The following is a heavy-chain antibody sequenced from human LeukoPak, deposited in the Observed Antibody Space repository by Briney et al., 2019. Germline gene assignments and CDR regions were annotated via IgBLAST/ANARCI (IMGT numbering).Heavy chain of an antibody. V-gene: IGHV3-48*01. D-gene: IGHD1-26*01. J-gene: IGHJ3*02. CDR3: ARGWANAFDI. CDR2: ISTSSSTI. CDR1: GFTFSSNT. Sequence: GGSLRLSCAASGFTFSSNTMNWVRQAPGKGLEWVSYISTSSSTIYYGDSVKGRFTISRDNAKNSVYLQMNSLRAEDTAVYYCARGWANAFDIWGQGTMVTVSS.